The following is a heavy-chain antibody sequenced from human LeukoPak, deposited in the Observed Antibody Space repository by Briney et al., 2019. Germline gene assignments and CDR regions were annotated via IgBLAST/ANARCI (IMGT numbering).Heavy chain of an antibody. CDR3: ARLMEGYFDY. D-gene: IGHD3-3*01. CDR2: IYSGGST. J-gene: IGHJ4*02. V-gene: IGHV3-53*01. Sequence: PGGSLRLSCAASGFTVSSNYKSWVRQAPGKGLEWVSVIYSGGSTYYADSVKGRFTISRDNSKNTLYLQMNSLRAEDTAVYYCARLMEGYFDYWGQGTLDTVSS. CDR1: GFTVSSNY.